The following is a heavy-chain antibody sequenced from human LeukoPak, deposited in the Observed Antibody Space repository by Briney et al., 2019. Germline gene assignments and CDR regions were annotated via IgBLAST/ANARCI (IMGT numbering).Heavy chain of an antibody. D-gene: IGHD3-10*01. Sequence: PSETLSLTCTVSGGSISNYYWSWIRQPPGKGPEWLGYIYYSGSTNYNPSLKTRVTISVDTSKKQFSLKLSSMTAADTAVYYCARIWFGEPPYTFDIWGQGTMVTVSS. V-gene: IGHV4-59*01. CDR1: GGSISNYY. CDR2: IYYSGST. CDR3: ARIWFGEPPYTFDI. J-gene: IGHJ3*02.